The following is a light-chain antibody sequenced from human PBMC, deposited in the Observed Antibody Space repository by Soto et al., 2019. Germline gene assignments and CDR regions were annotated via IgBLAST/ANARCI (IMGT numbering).Light chain of an antibody. CDR2: GAS. V-gene: IGKV3-15*01. CDR3: QQRSNWPLT. CDR1: QSVNNN. Sequence: ETLMTQSPATLSVSPGERATLSCRASQSVNNNLAWYQQKLGQAPRVLIYGASTRATGIPARFSGSGSGTDFTLTISSLEPEDFAVYYCQQRSNWPLTFGGGTKVDI. J-gene: IGKJ4*01.